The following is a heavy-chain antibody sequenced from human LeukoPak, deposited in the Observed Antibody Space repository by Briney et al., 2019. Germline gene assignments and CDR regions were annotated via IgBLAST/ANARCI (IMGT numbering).Heavy chain of an antibody. Sequence: GGSLRLSCAASGFTFSSYAMPWGRQAPGKGLEWVAVISYDGSNKYYADSVKGRFTISRDNSKNTLYLQMNSLRAEDTAVYYCARDSGWYPQFEFDYWGQGTLVTVSS. CDR1: GFTFSSYA. D-gene: IGHD6-19*01. CDR2: ISYDGSNK. J-gene: IGHJ4*02. V-gene: IGHV3-30-3*01. CDR3: ARDSGWYPQFEFDY.